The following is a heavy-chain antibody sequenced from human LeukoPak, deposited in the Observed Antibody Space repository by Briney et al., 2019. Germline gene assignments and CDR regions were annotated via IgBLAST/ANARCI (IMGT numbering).Heavy chain of an antibody. Sequence: ASVKVSCKASGYTFTSYGISWVRQAPGQGLAWMGWISAYNGNTNYAQKLQGRVTMTTDTSTRTAYMELRSLRSDDTAVYYCARQSARYCSGGSCYDDYWGQGTLVTVSS. CDR2: ISAYNGNT. CDR3: ARQSARYCSGGSCYDDY. D-gene: IGHD2-15*01. CDR1: GYTFTSYG. J-gene: IGHJ4*02. V-gene: IGHV1-18*01.